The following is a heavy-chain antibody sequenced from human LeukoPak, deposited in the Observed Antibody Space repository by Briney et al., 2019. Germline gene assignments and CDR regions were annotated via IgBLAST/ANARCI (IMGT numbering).Heavy chain of an antibody. CDR3: AKEVRLRTIDY. Sequence: GGSLRLSCAASGFTVSSNYMSWVRQAPGKGLEWVSVIYSGGSTYYADSVKGRFTISRDNSKNTLFLQMNSLRAEDTAVYYCAKEVRLRTIDYWGQGTLVTVSS. CDR2: IYSGGST. D-gene: IGHD2-21*02. J-gene: IGHJ4*02. V-gene: IGHV3-53*05. CDR1: GFTVSSNY.